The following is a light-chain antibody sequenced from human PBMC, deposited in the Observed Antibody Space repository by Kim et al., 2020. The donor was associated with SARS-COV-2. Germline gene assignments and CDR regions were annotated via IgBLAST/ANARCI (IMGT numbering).Light chain of an antibody. Sequence: CPGERATLSCRASQSVSSNYLAWHQQKPGQAPRLLIYGASSRATGIPDRFSGSGSGTDFTLTISRLEPEDFAVYYCQQYGSAPCTFGQGTKVDIK. CDR1: QSVSSNY. CDR2: GAS. J-gene: IGKJ1*01. CDR3: QQYGSAPCT. V-gene: IGKV3-20*01.